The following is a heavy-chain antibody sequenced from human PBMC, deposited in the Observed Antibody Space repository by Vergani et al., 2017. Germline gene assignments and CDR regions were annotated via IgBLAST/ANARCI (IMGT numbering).Heavy chain of an antibody. D-gene: IGHD6-13*01. V-gene: IGHV4-30-4*08. Sequence: QVKLQESGPGLLKPSQTLCLTCTVSGGSISSGDYYWSWIRQPPGKGLEWIGYIYYSGSTYYNPSLKSRVTISVDTSKNQFSLKLSSVTAADTAVYYCARESSSWYGAQHWGQGTLVTVSS. CDR3: ARESSSWYGAQH. CDR2: IYYSGST. CDR1: GGSISSGDYY. J-gene: IGHJ1*01.